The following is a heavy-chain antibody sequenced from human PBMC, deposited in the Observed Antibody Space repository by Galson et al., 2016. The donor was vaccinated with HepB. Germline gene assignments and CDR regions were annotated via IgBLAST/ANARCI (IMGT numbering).Heavy chain of an antibody. CDR3: ARDVGSTLAARSFDY. CDR2: IYYSGIT. V-gene: IGHV4-61*01. J-gene: IGHJ4*02. D-gene: IGHD6-6*01. CDR1: GDSVSSPTYF. Sequence: SETLSLTCTVSGDSVSSPTYFWSWIRRTPGKGLELIGYIYYSGITKYNPSLESRIIISPDTSKNQFSLQLNSATPEDTAVYYCARDVGSTLAARSFDYWGQGTLVTVSS.